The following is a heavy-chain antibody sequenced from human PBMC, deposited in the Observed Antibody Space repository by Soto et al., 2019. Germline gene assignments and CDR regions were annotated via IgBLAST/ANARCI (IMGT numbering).Heavy chain of an antibody. Sequence: PSENLCLTYTGSGGTIRSSSYRGWLRQPPGKGLEWIGSNYSIGSTYYNPSLKSRVTISVDTSKNQFSLKLSSVTAADTAVYYCARAAPRYCSGGSCYSGRDYWGQGTLVTVS. D-gene: IGHD2-15*01. J-gene: IGHJ4*02. CDR3: ARAAPRYCSGGSCYSGRDY. CDR1: GGTIRSSSY. V-gene: IGHV4-39*01. CDR2: NYSIGST.